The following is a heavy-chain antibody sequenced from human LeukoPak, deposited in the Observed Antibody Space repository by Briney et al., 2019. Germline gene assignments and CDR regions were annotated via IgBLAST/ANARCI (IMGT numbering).Heavy chain of an antibody. CDR3: ARGRSSSWSSFDY. J-gene: IGHJ4*02. Sequence: SQTLSLTCTVSGGSISSGDYYWSWLRQPPGKGLDWIGYIYNNGRTYYNPSLKSRVTISVDTSKNLFSLKVSSVTAADAAVYYCARGRSSSWSSFDYWGQGTLVTVSS. V-gene: IGHV4-30-4*01. CDR2: IYNNGRT. CDR1: GGSISSGDYY. D-gene: IGHD6-13*01.